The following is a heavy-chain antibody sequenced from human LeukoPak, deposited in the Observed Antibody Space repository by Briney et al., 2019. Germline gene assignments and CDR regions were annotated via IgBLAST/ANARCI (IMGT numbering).Heavy chain of an antibody. J-gene: IGHJ6*02. CDR3: ARHFLGELPDMDV. D-gene: IGHD1-26*01. CDR1: GYSFTSSW. CDR2: INPGDSDT. Sequence: GESLKISCQASGYSFTSSWIGWARQMPGKGLEWMAIINPGDSDTRYSPSFQGQVTISADKSISTVYLQWGSLKASDTAMYYCARHFLGELPDMDVWGQGTTVTVSS. V-gene: IGHV5-51*01.